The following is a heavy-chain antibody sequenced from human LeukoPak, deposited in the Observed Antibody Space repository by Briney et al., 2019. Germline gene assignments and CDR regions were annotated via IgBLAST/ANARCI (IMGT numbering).Heavy chain of an antibody. D-gene: IGHD2-2*01. Sequence: GASVKVSCKASGYTFTSYDINWVRQATGQGLEWMGGIIPIFGSANYAQKFQGRVTITTDESTSTAYMELSSLRSEDTAVYYCASSQRFVVVPAAMTDAFDIWGQGTMVTVSS. CDR1: GYTFTSYD. J-gene: IGHJ3*02. V-gene: IGHV1-69*05. CDR2: IIPIFGSA. CDR3: ASSQRFVVVPAAMTDAFDI.